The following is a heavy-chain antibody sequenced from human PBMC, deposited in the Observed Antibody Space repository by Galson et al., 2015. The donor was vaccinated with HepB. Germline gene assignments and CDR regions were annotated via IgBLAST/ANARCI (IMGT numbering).Heavy chain of an antibody. CDR3: PRATTGTTNYMDV. CDR1: GFTFGSYG. CDR2: MWYDGTNE. Sequence: SLRLSCAASGFTFGSYGMHWVRQAPGKGLEWVALMWYDGTNEYYADSVKGRFTISRDNSKNTLYLQMNSLRAEDTAVYYCPRATTGTTNYMDVWGKGTTVTVSS. J-gene: IGHJ6*03. D-gene: IGHD1-1*01. V-gene: IGHV3-33*01.